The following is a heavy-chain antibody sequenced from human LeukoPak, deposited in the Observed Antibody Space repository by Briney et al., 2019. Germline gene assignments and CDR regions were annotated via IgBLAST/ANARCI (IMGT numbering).Heavy chain of an antibody. D-gene: IGHD2-2*01. Sequence: PLASVKVSCKASGYTFTDYYLHWVRQAPGQGFEWMGWINPNSGDTNYEQKFQGRVTMTRDTSISTAHMEMSRLRSDDTAVYYCARANFLYCSSTTCLFDYWGQGTLVTVSS. CDR1: GYTFTDYY. V-gene: IGHV1-2*02. J-gene: IGHJ4*02. CDR3: ARANFLYCSSTTCLFDY. CDR2: INPNSGDT.